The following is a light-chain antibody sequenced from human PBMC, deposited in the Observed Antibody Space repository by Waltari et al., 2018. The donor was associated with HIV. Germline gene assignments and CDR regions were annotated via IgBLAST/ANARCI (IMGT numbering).Light chain of an antibody. V-gene: IGLV2-11*01. CDR3: CSYAGSSFSYA. Sequence: QSALTQPRSVSGSPGQAVNISCTGTSSAVGGYKYVSWYQQHPGKTPRLVIYDVTDRPSGIPERFSGSRSGNTASLSISGLQAADEADYYCCSYAGSSFSYACGTGTRVSVL. CDR1: SSAVGGYKY. J-gene: IGLJ1*01. CDR2: DVT.